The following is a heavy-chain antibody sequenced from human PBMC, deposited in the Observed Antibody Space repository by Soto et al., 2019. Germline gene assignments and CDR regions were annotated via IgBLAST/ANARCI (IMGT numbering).Heavy chain of an antibody. Sequence: PGGSLRLSCAASGFTFNIYAVAWVRHAPGKGLEWVSTISGDTTSAHYADFVKGRFSISRDNSKNTVCLQMNSLRAEDTAIYYCAKRGEGSSGWYHWFDPWGQGTLVTVSS. D-gene: IGHD6-19*01. J-gene: IGHJ5*02. CDR1: GFTFNIYA. V-gene: IGHV3-23*01. CDR3: AKRGEGSSGWYHWFDP. CDR2: ISGDTTSA.